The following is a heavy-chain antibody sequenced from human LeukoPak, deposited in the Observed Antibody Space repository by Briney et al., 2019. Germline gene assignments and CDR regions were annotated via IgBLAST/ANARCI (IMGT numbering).Heavy chain of an antibody. J-gene: IGHJ4*02. Sequence: SETLSLTCTVSDGSISSSTYYWGWIRQPPGKGLEWIGTIYYSGSTYYNPSLRSRVTISVDTSKNQFSLKLSSVTAADTAVYYCARDYYTYGGHFDHWGQGTLVTVSS. CDR3: ARDYYTYGGHFDH. V-gene: IGHV4-39*07. CDR2: IYYSGST. D-gene: IGHD4-23*01. CDR1: DGSISSSTYY.